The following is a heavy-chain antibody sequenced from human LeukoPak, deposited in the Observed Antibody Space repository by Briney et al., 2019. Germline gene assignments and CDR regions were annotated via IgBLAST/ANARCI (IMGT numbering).Heavy chain of an antibody. CDR2: ISSSDSYI. V-gene: IGHV3-21*01. CDR3: ASGQGAQFDY. CDR1: GFTFSSYS. D-gene: IGHD3-16*01. J-gene: IGHJ4*02. Sequence: GGSLRLSCAASGFTFSSYSMNWVRQAPGKGLEWVSSISSSDSYIYYADSVKGRFSISRDNAKNSLYLQMNSLRAEDTAVYYCASGQGAQFDYWGRGTLVTVSS.